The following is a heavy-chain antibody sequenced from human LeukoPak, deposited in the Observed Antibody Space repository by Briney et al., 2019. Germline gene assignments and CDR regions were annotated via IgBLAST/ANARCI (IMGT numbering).Heavy chain of an antibody. CDR2: IDPSDSFT. CDR3: AKVYSSAYPLDS. D-gene: IGHD3-22*01. J-gene: IGHJ4*02. CDR1: GYTFTTYW. Sequence: GESLQISCKGSGYTFTTYWITWVRQLPGEGLEWMGRIDPSDSFTEYSPSFQGHVTISSDKSINTAYLQWSSLKASDTAMYFCAKVYSSAYPLDSWGQGTLVTVSS. V-gene: IGHV5-10-1*01.